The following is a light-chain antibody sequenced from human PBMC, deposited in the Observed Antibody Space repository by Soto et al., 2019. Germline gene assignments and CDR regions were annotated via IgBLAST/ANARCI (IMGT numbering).Light chain of an antibody. V-gene: IGKV1-5*03. CDR3: QQYVTAFRS. CDR2: KAS. CDR1: QSISSW. J-gene: IGKJ1*01. Sequence: DIQMTQSPSTLSASVGDRVTITCRASQSISSWLAWYQQKPGTAPKLLIYKASSLQSGVPSRFSGSGSGTEFTLTISSLQPDDFATYYCQQYVTAFRSCGQGTKVDI.